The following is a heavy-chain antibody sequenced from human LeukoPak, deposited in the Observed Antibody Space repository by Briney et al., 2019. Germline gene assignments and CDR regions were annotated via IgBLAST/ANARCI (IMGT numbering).Heavy chain of an antibody. V-gene: IGHV3-66*01. CDR3: ARDLMGIAYRGAFYY. J-gene: IGHJ4*02. Sequence: GGSLRLSCAASGFTVRRNYMSWVRQAPGKGLEWVSVIHSDGSTYYADSVKGRFTISRDNSKNTLYLQLNSLRAEDTAVYYCARDLMGIAYRGAFYYWGQGTLVTVSS. D-gene: IGHD6-13*01. CDR2: IHSDGST. CDR1: GFTVRRNY.